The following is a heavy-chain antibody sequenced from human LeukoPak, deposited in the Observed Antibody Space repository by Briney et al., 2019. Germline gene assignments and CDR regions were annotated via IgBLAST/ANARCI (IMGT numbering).Heavy chain of an antibody. CDR3: ARGDPTIFGVVIINYFGY. Sequence: SVKVSCKASGGTFSSYAISWVRQAPGQGLEWMGGIIPIFGTANYAQKFQGRVTITADESTSTAYMELSSLRSEDTAVYYCARGDPTIFGVVIINYFGYWGQGTLVTVSS. CDR2: IIPIFGTA. D-gene: IGHD3-3*01. J-gene: IGHJ4*02. CDR1: GGTFSSYA. V-gene: IGHV1-69*13.